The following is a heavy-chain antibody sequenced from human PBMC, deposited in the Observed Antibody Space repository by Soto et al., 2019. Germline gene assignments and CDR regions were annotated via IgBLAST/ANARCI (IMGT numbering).Heavy chain of an antibody. CDR3: TRGTI. D-gene: IGHD3-3*01. J-gene: IGHJ4*02. CDR2: INGGGSRT. Sequence: EVQVVESGGGLVQPGGSLRLSCVVSGFTFSSYWMHWVRQAPGKGLVCVSWINGGGSRTEKAASVKVRFTISSDNAKNMFYLQMNSLREEDTAVYYCTRGTIRGQGTLVTVSS. CDR1: GFTFSSYW. V-gene: IGHV3-74*01.